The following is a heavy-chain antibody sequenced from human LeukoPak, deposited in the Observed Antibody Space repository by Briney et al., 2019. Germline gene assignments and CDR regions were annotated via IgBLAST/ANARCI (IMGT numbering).Heavy chain of an antibody. Sequence: YLLLSCSASGFTFDDYAMHWVRQAPGKGLEGVSGISWNSGSIGYADSVKGRFTISRDNAKNSLYLQMNSLSGEDMALYYCAKDRYYDSSGYIDYWGQGTLVTVSS. CDR1: GFTFDDYA. CDR3: AKDRYYDSSGYIDY. CDR2: ISWNSGSI. V-gene: IGHV3-9*03. J-gene: IGHJ4*02. D-gene: IGHD3-22*01.